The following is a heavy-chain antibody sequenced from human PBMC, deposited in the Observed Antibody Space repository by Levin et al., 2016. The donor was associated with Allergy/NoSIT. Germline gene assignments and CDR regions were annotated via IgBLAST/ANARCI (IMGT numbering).Heavy chain of an antibody. CDR3: ARDPGHVGASPYPVDY. Sequence: GESLKISCAVSGFTYSNYWMHWVRQSPGKGLEWVSAISKTATYKYYGDSVRGRFTISRDNAENSVYLQMRTLRAEDTGIYYCARDPGHVGASPYPVDYWGQGTLVTVSS. J-gene: IGHJ4*02. D-gene: IGHD4/OR15-4a*01. CDR1: GFTYSNYW. V-gene: IGHV3-21*01. CDR2: ISKTATYK.